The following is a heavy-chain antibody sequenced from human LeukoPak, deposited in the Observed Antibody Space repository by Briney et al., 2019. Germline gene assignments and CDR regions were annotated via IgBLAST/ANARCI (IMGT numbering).Heavy chain of an antibody. CDR2: ISGSGGST. Sequence: HPGGSLRLSCAASGFTFSSYSMNWVRQAPGKGLEWVSAISGSGGSTYYADSVKGRFTISRDNSKNTLYLQMNSLRAEDTAVYYCAKVHGGGYSGYVALGDYWGQGTLVTVSS. J-gene: IGHJ4*02. D-gene: IGHD5-12*01. CDR3: AKVHGGGYSGYVALGDY. CDR1: GFTFSSYS. V-gene: IGHV3-23*01.